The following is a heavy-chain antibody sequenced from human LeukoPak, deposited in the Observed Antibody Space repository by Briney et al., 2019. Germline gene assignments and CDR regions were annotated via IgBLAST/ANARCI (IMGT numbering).Heavy chain of an antibody. D-gene: IGHD3-3*01. Sequence: GGSLRLSCAASGFTFSSYSMIWVRQAPGKGLEWVSSISSSSSCIYYADSVKGRFTISRDNAKNSLYLQMNSLRAEDTAVYYCARTGSGYPTLHNHFDYWGQGTLVTVSS. V-gene: IGHV3-21*01. CDR1: GFTFSSYS. J-gene: IGHJ4*02. CDR2: ISSSSSCI. CDR3: ARTGSGYPTLHNHFDY.